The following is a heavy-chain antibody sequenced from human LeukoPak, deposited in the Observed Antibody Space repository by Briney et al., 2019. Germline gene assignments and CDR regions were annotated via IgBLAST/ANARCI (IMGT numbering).Heavy chain of an antibody. V-gene: IGHV3-48*03. Sequence: PGGSLRLSCAASGFTFSSYEMNWVRQAPGKGLEWVSYISSSGSTIYYADSVKGRFTISRDNAKNSLYLQMNSLRAEDTAVYYCARTAIPYWYFDLWGRGTLVTVSS. CDR1: GFTFSSYE. D-gene: IGHD2-21*02. CDR3: ARTAIPYWYFDL. CDR2: ISSSGSTI. J-gene: IGHJ2*01.